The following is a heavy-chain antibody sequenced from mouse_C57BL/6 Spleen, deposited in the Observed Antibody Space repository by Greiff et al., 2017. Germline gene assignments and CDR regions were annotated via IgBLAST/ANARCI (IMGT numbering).Heavy chain of an antibody. CDR1: GYAFSSSW. V-gene: IGHV1-82*01. D-gene: IGHD3-2*02. CDR3: ARGKDSSGYEGYFDY. J-gene: IGHJ2*01. Sequence: VQVVESGPELVKPGASVKISCKASGYAFSSSWMNWVKQRPGKGLEWIGRIYPGDGDTNYNGKFKGKATLTADKSSSTAYMQLSSLTSEDSAVYFCARGKDSSGYEGYFDYWGQGTTLTVSS. CDR2: IYPGDGDT.